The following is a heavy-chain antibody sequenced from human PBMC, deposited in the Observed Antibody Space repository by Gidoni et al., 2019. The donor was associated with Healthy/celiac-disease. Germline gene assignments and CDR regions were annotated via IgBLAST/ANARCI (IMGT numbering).Heavy chain of an antibody. V-gene: IGHV1-69*04. D-gene: IGHD2-2*01. CDR3: ARLGDCSSTSCYYYYGMDV. CDR1: GGTFSRYA. Sequence: QVQLVQSGAEVTKPGSSVQVSCKASGGTFSRYAISWVRQAPGQGLEWMGRIIPILGIANYAQKFQGRVTITADKSTSTAYMELSSLRSEDTAVYYCARLGDCSSTSCYYYYGMDVWGQGTSVTVSS. J-gene: IGHJ6*02. CDR2: IIPILGIA.